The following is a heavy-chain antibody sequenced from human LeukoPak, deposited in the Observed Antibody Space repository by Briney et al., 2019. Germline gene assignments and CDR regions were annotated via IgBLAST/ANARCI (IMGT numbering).Heavy chain of an antibody. V-gene: IGHV4-4*07. D-gene: IGHD3-10*01. J-gene: IGHJ3*02. CDR3: AKSNGYGLEDI. CDR1: GGSIISYY. CDR2: IYTSGST. Sequence: SETLSLTCTVSGGSIISYYWSWIRQPAGKGLEWIGRIYTSGSTNYNPSLKSRVTMSVDTSKNQFSLKLGSVTAADTAVYYCAKSNGYGLEDIWGQGTMVTVSS.